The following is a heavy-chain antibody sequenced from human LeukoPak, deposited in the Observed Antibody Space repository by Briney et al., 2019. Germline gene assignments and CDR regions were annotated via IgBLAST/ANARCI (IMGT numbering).Heavy chain of an antibody. CDR2: ISGSGGST. D-gene: IGHD3-22*01. V-gene: IGHV3-23*01. Sequence: GGSLRLSCAVSGFTFTSYAMNWVRQAPGKGLEWVSGISGSGGSTYYADSVKGRFTISRDNSKNTLYLQMNSLRAKDTAVYYCAKDSYYYDSSGYYSFDYWGQGTLVTVSS. J-gene: IGHJ4*02. CDR3: AKDSYYYDSSGYYSFDY. CDR1: GFTFTSYA.